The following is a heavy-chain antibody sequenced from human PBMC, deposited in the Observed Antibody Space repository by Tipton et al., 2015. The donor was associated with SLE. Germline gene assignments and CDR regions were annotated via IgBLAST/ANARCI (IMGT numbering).Heavy chain of an antibody. D-gene: IGHD3-16*01. CDR2: VSYTGSA. Sequence: TLSLTCTVSGGSISSGRYFWNWIRQPAGKELEWLAYVSYTGSATYNPSLRSRVSISLDTSENQFSLKVTSVTAADTAVYYCAREKGDAYPNLVAFDIWGQGTMVTVSS. CDR3: AREKGDAYPNLVAFDI. J-gene: IGHJ3*02. V-gene: IGHV4-61*09. CDR1: GGSISSGRYF.